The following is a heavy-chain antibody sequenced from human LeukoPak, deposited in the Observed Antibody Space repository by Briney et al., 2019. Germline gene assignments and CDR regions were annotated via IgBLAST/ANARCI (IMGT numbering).Heavy chain of an antibody. J-gene: IGHJ6*03. D-gene: IGHD6-19*01. V-gene: IGHV1-8*02. Sequence: ASVKVSCKASGYTFTSYAMNWVRQATGQGLEWMGWMNPNSGNTGYAQKFQGRVTMTRSTSISTAYMELSSLRSEDTAVYYCARVALGSGWSYYYYMDVWGKGTTVTISS. CDR3: ARVALGSGWSYYYYMDV. CDR1: GYTFTSYA. CDR2: MNPNSGNT.